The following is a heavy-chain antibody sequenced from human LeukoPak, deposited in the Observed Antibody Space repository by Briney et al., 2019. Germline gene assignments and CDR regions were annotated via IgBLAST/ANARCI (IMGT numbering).Heavy chain of an antibody. J-gene: IGHJ4*02. CDR2: IYNSGST. Sequence: PSQTLSLTCFVSGGSISRGSYYWNWIRQPAGKGLEWMGRIYNSGSTNYNPSLKSRVTISADMSRNQLSLQLTSVTAADTAMYYCARQTFGALYFDSWGQGALVIVSS. CDR1: GGSISRGSYY. CDR3: ARQTFGALYFDS. V-gene: IGHV4-61*02. D-gene: IGHD3-10*01.